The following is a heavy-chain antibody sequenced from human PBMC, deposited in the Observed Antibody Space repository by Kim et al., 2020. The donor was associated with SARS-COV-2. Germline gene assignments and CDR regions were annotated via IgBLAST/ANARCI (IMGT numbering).Heavy chain of an antibody. CDR3: ARDGCGGDCPYYYYYGMDV. J-gene: IGHJ6*02. CDR2: IYTSGST. CDR1: GGSISSYY. D-gene: IGHD2-21*02. Sequence: SETLSLTCTVSGGSISSYYWSWIRQPAGKGLEWIGRIYTSGSTNYNPSLKSRVTMSVDTSKNQFSLKLSSVTAADTAVYYCARDGCGGDCPYYYYYGMDVWGQGTTVTVSS. V-gene: IGHV4-4*07.